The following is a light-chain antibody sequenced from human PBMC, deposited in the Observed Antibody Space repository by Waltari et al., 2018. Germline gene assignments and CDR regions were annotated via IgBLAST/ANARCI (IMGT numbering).Light chain of an antibody. CDR1: SSDVGFYNY. V-gene: IGLV2-14*01. CDR2: DVS. Sequence: QSALTQPASVSGSPGQSITISCTGPSSDVGFYNYVSWYQQHPGKAPKLMIYDVSERPSGVSNRFSASKSGNTASLTISGLQAEDEADYYCNSYAGSSSWVFGGGTKLTVL. J-gene: IGLJ3*02. CDR3: NSYAGSSSWV.